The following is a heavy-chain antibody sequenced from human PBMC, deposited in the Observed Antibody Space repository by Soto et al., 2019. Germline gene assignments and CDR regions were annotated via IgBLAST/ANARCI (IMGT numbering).Heavy chain of an antibody. CDR3: ARDLWMSPKDYFDY. Sequence: ASVKVSCKASGYTFTSYGISWVRQAPGQGLEWLGWISAYNGNTNYAQKLQGRVTLTTDTSTSTAYMELRSLRSDDTAVFYCARDLWMSPKDYFDYWGQGTLVTVSS. J-gene: IGHJ4*02. CDR2: ISAYNGNT. CDR1: GYTFTSYG. V-gene: IGHV1-18*01. D-gene: IGHD5-12*01.